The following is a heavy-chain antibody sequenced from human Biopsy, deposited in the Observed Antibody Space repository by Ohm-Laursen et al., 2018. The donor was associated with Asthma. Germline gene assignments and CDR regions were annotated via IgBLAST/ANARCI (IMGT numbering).Heavy chain of an antibody. D-gene: IGHD2-15*01. CDR3: ARKAGSCISRACYSLDF. CDR1: GGTFNTYV. CDR2: INSVFGTT. J-gene: IGHJ4*02. Sequence: SVKVSCKSLGGTFNTYVIGWVRQAPGQGLEWMGWINSVFGTTTYPQKFQDRVTITADDSTSTVYMELSSLRSEDTAVYYCARKAGSCISRACYSLDFWGQGTLVTVSS. V-gene: IGHV1-69*13.